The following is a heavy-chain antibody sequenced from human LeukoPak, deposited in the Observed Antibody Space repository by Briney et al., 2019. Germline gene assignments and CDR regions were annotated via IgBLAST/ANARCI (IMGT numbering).Heavy chain of an antibody. D-gene: IGHD5-24*01. V-gene: IGHV3-23*01. Sequence: GGSLRLSCAASGFTFSSYAMSWVRQAPGKGLECVSAISGSAYSTYYADSVKGRFTISRDNSKNTLYMQMNSLRAEDTAVYYCAKNIWTEMATIYYYMDVWGKGTTVTVSS. CDR1: GFTFSSYA. CDR2: ISGSAYST. J-gene: IGHJ6*03. CDR3: AKNIWTEMATIYYYMDV.